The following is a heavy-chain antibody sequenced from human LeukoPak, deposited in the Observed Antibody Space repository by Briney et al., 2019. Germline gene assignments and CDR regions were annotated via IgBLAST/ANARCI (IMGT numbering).Heavy chain of an antibody. V-gene: IGHV4-34*01. CDR3: AFSGYSSGYSTYYYYGMDV. CDR2: INHSGST. D-gene: IGHD3-22*01. CDR1: GGSFSGYY. Sequence: SETLSLTCAVYGGSFSGYYWSWIRQPPGKGLEWIGEINHSGSTNYNPSLKSRVTISVDTSKNQFSLKLSSVTAADTAVYYCAFSGYSSGYSTYYYYGMDVWGQGTLVTVSS. J-gene: IGHJ6*02.